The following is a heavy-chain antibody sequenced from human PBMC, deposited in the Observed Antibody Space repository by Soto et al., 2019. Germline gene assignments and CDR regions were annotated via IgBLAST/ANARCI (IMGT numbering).Heavy chain of an antibody. CDR2: ISYDGSNK. J-gene: IGHJ4*02. CDR1: GFTFSSYG. Sequence: QVQLVESGGGVVQPGRSLRLPCAASGFTFSSYGMHWVRQAPGKGLEWVAVISYDGSNKYYADSVKGRFTISRDNSKNTLYLQMNSLRAEDTAVYYCAKDRGGYCGGDCPLDYWGQGTLVTVSS. CDR3: AKDRGGYCGGDCPLDY. V-gene: IGHV3-30*18. D-gene: IGHD2-21*02.